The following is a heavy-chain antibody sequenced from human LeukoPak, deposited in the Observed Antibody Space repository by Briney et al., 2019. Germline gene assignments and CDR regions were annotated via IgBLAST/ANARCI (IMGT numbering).Heavy chain of an antibody. CDR3: ARDGDRVGATTAEYFQH. CDR2: ISGNGSTA. D-gene: IGHD1-26*01. V-gene: IGHV3-48*04. CDR1: GFSLSSYT. J-gene: IGHJ1*01. Sequence: GGSLRLSCTVSGFSLSSYTMNWVRQAPGKGLEWVSYISGNGSTAYYADSVKGRFTISRDNAKNSLYLQMNSLRAEDTAVYYCARDGDRVGATTAEYFQHWGQGTLVTVSS.